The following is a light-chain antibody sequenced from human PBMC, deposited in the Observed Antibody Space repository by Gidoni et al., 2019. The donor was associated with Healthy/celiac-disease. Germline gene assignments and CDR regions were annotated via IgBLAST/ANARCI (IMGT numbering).Light chain of an antibody. CDR2: GAS. CDR1: ESVSSN. CDR3: QQYNNWPPYT. V-gene: IGKV3-15*01. J-gene: IGKJ2*01. Sequence: EIVMTQSQATLSVCPGERATLSCRASESVSSNLAWYQQKPGQAPRLLIYGASTRATGIPAWFSGSGSGTAFTLTIRSLPPEDFAVYYFQQYNNWPPYTFGQGTKLEIK.